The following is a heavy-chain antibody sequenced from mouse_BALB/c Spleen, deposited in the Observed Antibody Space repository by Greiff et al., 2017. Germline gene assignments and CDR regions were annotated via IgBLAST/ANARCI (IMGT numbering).Heavy chain of an antibody. CDR2: ISNGGGST. J-gene: IGHJ2*01. V-gene: IGHV5-12-2*01. CDR1: GFTFSSYT. CDR3: ARHADDGGFDY. D-gene: IGHD2-12*01. Sequence: EVMLVESGGGLVQPGGSLKLSCAASGFTFSSYTMSWVRQTPEKRLEWVAYISNGGGSTYYPDTVKGRFTISRDNAKNTLYLQMSSLKSEDTAMYYCARHADDGGFDYWGQGTTLTVSS.